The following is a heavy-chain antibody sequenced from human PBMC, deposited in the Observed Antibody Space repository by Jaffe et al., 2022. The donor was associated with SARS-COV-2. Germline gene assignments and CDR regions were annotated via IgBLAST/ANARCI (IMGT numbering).Heavy chain of an antibody. CDR1: GFTFSSYA. Sequence: QVQLVESGGGVVQPGRSLRLSCAASGFTFSSYAMHWVRQAPGKGLEWVAVISYDGSNKYYADSVKGRFTISRDNSKNTLYLQMNSLRAEDTAVYYCARAPRRDESGYSYFDYWGQGTLVTVSS. CDR2: ISYDGSNK. CDR3: ARAPRRDESGYSYFDY. D-gene: IGHD3-3*01. J-gene: IGHJ4*02. V-gene: IGHV3-30-3*01.